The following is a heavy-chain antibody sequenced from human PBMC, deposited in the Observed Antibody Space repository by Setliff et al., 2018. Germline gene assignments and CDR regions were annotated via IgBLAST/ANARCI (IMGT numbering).Heavy chain of an antibody. D-gene: IGHD2-15*01. CDR2: ISSNGGST. J-gene: IGHJ6*03. CDR1: GFTFSNYA. CDR3: ARIRLCGGRVICPPGRYVDV. V-gene: IGHV3-64D*09. Sequence: GGSLRLSCSASGFTFSNYAMHWVRQAPGKGLEYVSAISSNGGSTFYADSVKGRFTISRDNSKNTVYLQMSSLRADDTATYYCARIRLCGGRVICPPGRYVDVWGKGTTVTVSS.